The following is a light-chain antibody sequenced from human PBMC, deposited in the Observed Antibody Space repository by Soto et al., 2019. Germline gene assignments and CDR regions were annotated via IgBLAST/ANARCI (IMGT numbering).Light chain of an antibody. CDR2: EGN. V-gene: IGLV2-23*01. CDR1: SSDVGSYNL. J-gene: IGLJ1*01. CDR3: CSDAGTNTFV. Sequence: QSALTQPASVSGSPGQSITISCTGTSSDVGSYNLVSWYQQHPGKAPKLMIYEGNKRPSGVSNRFSGSKSANTASLTISGLQTEDEADYYCCSDAGTNTFVVGTGNKLTVL.